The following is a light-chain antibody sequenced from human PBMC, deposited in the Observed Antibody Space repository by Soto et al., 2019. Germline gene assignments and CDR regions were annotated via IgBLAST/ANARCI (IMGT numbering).Light chain of an antibody. Sequence: QSALTQPPSASGPPGQSVTISCTATSSDVGGYNYVSWYQQHPGKAPNLMIYEVSKRPSRVPDRFSGSKSGNTASLTVSGLQAENKAEYYCSSYADTSNAVFGTGPKVTVL. CDR2: EVS. CDR3: SSYADTSNAV. J-gene: IGLJ1*01. V-gene: IGLV2-8*01. CDR1: SSDVGGYNY.